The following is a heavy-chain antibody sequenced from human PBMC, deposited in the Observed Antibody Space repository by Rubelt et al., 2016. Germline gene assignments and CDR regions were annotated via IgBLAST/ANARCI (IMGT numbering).Heavy chain of an antibody. V-gene: IGHV4-39*01. D-gene: IGHD4-17*01. J-gene: IGHJ4*02. CDR2: GST. Sequence: GSTYYNPSLKSRVTISVDTSKNQFSLKLSSVTAADTAVYYCARLMYGDYAFDYWGQGTLVTVSS. CDR3: ARLMYGDYAFDY.